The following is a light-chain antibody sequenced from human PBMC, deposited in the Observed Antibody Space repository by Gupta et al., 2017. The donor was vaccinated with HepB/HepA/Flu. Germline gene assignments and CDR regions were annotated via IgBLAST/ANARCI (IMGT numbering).Light chain of an antibody. CDR1: QGISSY. V-gene: IGKV1-9*01. CDR2: AAS. Sequence: DIQLTQSPSFLSASVGDRVTITCRASQGISSYLAWFQLKPGKAPKLLIYAASTLQSGVPSRFSGSGSGTEFTLTISSRQPEDFATYHCQQLNSSPRTFGQGTKVEIK. J-gene: IGKJ1*01. CDR3: QQLNSSPRT.